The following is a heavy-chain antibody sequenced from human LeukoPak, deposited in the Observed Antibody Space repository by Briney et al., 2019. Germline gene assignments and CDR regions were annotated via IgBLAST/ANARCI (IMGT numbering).Heavy chain of an antibody. V-gene: IGHV3-23*01. CDR3: AELGITMIGGV. Sequence: GGSLRLSCAASGFTFSSYVMSWVRQSPGKGLEWVLSISDNGGTTYYADSVKGRFTISRDNAKNSLYLQMNSLRAEDTAVYYCAELGITMIGGVWGKGTTVTISS. D-gene: IGHD3-10*02. CDR2: ISDNGGTT. CDR1: GFTFSSYV. J-gene: IGHJ6*04.